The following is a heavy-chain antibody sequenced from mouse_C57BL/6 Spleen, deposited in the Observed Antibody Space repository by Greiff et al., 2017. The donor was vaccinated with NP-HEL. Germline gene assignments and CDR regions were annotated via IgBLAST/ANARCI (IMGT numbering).Heavy chain of an antibody. V-gene: IGHV2-9*01. J-gene: IGHJ4*01. D-gene: IGHD1-1*01. CDR3: AKHYYYGSSHYYYAMDY. Sequence: VKLVESGPGLVAPSQSLSITCTVSGFSLTSYGVDWVRQPPGQGLEWLGVIWGGGSTNYNSALMSRLSISKDNSKSQVFLKMNSLQTDDTAMYYCAKHYYYGSSHYYYAMDYWGQGTSVTVSS. CDR2: IWGGGST. CDR1: GFSLTSYG.